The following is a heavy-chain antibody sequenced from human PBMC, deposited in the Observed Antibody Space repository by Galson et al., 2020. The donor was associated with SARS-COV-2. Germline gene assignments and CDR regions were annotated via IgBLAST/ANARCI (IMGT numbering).Heavy chain of an antibody. CDR2: IRSKANTYAT. J-gene: IGHJ4*02. CDR1: GFNFSASA. Sequence: GESLKISCAASGFNFSASAIHWVRQASGKGLEWVGRIRSKANTYATAYAASVKGRFTISRDDSKNTAYLQMNSLKTEDTAVYYCTTLIDYWGQGTLVTVSS. CDR3: TTLIDY. V-gene: IGHV3-73*01.